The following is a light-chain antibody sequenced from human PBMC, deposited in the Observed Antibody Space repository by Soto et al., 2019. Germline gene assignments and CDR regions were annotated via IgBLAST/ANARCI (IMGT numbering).Light chain of an antibody. J-gene: IGKJ3*01. V-gene: IGKV3-11*01. CDR2: DAS. Sequence: EIVLTQSPATLHLSPGERATLSCRASQSVSSYLAWSQQKPGQAPRLLIYDASNRATGIPARFSGSASGTDFTLTISSLEPEDFAVYYCQQRSNWFTFGPGTKVDIK. CDR1: QSVSSY. CDR3: QQRSNWFT.